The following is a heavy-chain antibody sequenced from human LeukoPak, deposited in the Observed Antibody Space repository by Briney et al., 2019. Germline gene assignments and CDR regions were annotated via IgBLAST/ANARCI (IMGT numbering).Heavy chain of an antibody. CDR3: ERRGCASSWYSDY. D-gene: IGHD6-13*01. CDR1: GYSFTNYL. Sequence: VESLKISCKGSGYSFTNYLIGWVRPIPRKGLERMGIIYPGGSDTRSSPSIEGQVTISADQSSSTAYLQWSSLEASDTGMYYCERRGCASSWYSDYWGEGTLVTVFS. V-gene: IGHV5-51*01. CDR2: IYPGGSDT. J-gene: IGHJ4*02.